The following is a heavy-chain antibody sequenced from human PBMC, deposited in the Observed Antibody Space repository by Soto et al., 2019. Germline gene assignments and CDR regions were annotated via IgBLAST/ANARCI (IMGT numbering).Heavy chain of an antibody. D-gene: IGHD5-12*01. CDR2: ISGSGGST. CDR1: GFTFSSYA. CDR3: AKDPGLMATITSGCIY. V-gene: IGHV3-23*01. Sequence: GGSLRLSCAASGFTFSSYAMSWVRQAPGKGLEWVSAISGSGGSTYYADSVKGRFTISRDNSKNTLYLQMNSLRAEDTAVYYCAKDPGLMATITSGCIYWGQGTLVTVSS. J-gene: IGHJ4*02.